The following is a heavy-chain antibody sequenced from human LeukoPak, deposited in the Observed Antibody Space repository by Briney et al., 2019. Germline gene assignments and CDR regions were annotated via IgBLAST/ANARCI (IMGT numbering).Heavy chain of an antibody. CDR2: ISSGSRTI. Sequence: GGSLRLSCAASGFTYSGYSMNWVRQAPGKGLEWLSYISSGSRTIYYADSVKGRFTVSRDNARYSLFLQINSLRAEDTAVYYCARESISGHRDFDYWGQGALVTVSS. J-gene: IGHJ4*02. D-gene: IGHD1-26*01. CDR3: ARESISGHRDFDY. CDR1: GFTYSGYS. V-gene: IGHV3-48*01.